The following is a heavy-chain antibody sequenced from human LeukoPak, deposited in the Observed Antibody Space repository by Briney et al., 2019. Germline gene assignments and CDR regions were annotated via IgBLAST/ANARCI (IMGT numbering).Heavy chain of an antibody. CDR3: AKKLFDCSSTSCYTWFDP. D-gene: IGHD2-2*02. CDR1: GFTFSSYA. J-gene: IGHJ5*02. Sequence: GGSLRLSCAASGFTFSSYAMGWVRQAPGKGLEWVSAISGSGGSTYYADSVKGRFTISRDNSKNTLYLQMNSLRAEDTAVYYCAKKLFDCSSTSCYTWFDPWGQGTLVTVSS. V-gene: IGHV3-23*01. CDR2: ISGSGGST.